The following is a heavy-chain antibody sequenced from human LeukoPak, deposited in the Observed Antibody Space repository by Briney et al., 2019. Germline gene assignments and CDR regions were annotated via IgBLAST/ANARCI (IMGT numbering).Heavy chain of an antibody. V-gene: IGHV3-23*01. CDR3: AKDGYSSSWRKDNWFDP. Sequence: PGGSLRLSCAASGFTFSSYAMSWVRQAPGKGLEWVSAISGSGGSTYYADSVKGRFTISRDNSKNTLYLQMNSLRAEDTAVYYCAKDGYSSSWRKDNWFDPWGQGTLVTVSS. J-gene: IGHJ5*02. CDR2: ISGSGGST. CDR1: GFTFSSYA. D-gene: IGHD6-13*01.